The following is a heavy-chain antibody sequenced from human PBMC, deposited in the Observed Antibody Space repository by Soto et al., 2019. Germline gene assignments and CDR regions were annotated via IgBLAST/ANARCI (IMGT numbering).Heavy chain of an antibody. Sequence: GGSLRLSCAVSGFTFSSYGMHWVRQAPGKGLEWVAHISYDGSNEHYVDSVKGRLTISRDNAKNTLYLQMNSLRAEDTAVYYCARDRGDWLDPWGQGTLVTVSS. V-gene: IGHV3-30*03. D-gene: IGHD3-10*01. CDR2: ISYDGSNE. CDR1: GFTFSSYG. CDR3: ARDRGDWLDP. J-gene: IGHJ5*02.